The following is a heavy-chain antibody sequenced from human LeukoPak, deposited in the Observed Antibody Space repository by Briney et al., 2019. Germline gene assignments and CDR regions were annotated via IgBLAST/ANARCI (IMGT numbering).Heavy chain of an antibody. J-gene: IGHJ3*02. V-gene: IGHV3-43*02. D-gene: IGHD2-15*01. CDR2: ISGDGGST. CDR1: GFTVSNNY. CDR3: AKEIDTLGTNAFDI. Sequence: GGSLRLSCAASGFTVSNNYMSWVRQAPGKGLEWVSLISGDGGSTYSADSVRGRFTISRDNSKNSLYLQMDSLRTEDTAFYYCAKEIDTLGTNAFDIWGQGTMVTVSS.